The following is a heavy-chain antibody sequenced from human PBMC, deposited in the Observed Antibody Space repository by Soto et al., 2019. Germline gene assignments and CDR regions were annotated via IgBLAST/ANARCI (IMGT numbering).Heavy chain of an antibody. J-gene: IGHJ4*02. CDR1: GFTFSSYS. V-gene: IGHV3-48*02. Sequence: PGGSLRLSCAASGFTFSSYSMNWVRQAPGKGLEWVSYISSSSSTIYYADSVKGRFTISRDNAKNSLYLQMNSLRDEDTAVYYCARGEVLYYRPPYYFDYWGQGTLVTVSS. CDR3: ARGEVLYYRPPYYFDY. D-gene: IGHD3-10*01. CDR2: ISSSSSTI.